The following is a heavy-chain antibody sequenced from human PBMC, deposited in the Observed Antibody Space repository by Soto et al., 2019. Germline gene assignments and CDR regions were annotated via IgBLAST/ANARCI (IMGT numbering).Heavy chain of an antibody. J-gene: IGHJ4*02. CDR3: ARVSGFWTGFPPFDY. CDR2: MYFGGSF. V-gene: IGHV4-59*02. CDR1: GASVSSGY. D-gene: IGHD3-10*01. Sequence: SETLSLTCTVSGASVSSGYWSWIRQPPGKGLEWIGFMYFGGSFNYNPSLTSRVTISVETSKTQFSMKMTSVTAEDTAVYYCARVSGFWTGFPPFDYWGQGTLVTVSS.